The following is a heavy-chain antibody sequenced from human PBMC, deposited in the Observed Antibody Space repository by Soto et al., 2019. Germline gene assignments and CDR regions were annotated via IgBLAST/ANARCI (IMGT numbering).Heavy chain of an antibody. CDR3: ARDRDTIFGVVWFDP. CDR1: GFTFSSYG. V-gene: IGHV3-33*01. Sequence: GRSMRLSCAASGFTFSSYGMHWVRQAPGKGLEWVAVIWYDGSNKYYADSVKGRFTISRDNSKNTLYLQMNSLRAEDTAVYYCARDRDTIFGVVWFDPWGQGTLVTVS. D-gene: IGHD3-3*01. J-gene: IGHJ5*02. CDR2: IWYDGSNK.